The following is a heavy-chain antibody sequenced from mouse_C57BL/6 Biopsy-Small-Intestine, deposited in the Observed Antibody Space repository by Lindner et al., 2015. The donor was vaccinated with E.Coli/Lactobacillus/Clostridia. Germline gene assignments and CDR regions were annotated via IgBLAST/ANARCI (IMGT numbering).Heavy chain of an antibody. Sequence: VQLQESGPELMKPGVSVKLSCKTTDYTFTGCWIEWVKQRPGQGLEWIGEILPGSDSTNYNEKFKDKATFTADTSSNTAYMQLSSLTTEDSAIYFCGRRFWSYSMDSWGQGTSVTVSS. CDR1: DYTFTGCW. CDR3: GRRFWSYSMDS. J-gene: IGHJ4*01. V-gene: IGHV1-9*01. CDR2: ILPGSDST.